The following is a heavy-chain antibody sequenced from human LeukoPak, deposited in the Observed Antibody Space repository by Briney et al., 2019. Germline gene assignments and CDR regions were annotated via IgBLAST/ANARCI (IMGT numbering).Heavy chain of an antibody. V-gene: IGHV3-48*02. CDR2: ISSSDNTT. J-gene: IGHJ6*02. Sequence: GGSLKLSCAASGFTFSSYAITWVRQAPGKGLEWVSYISSSDNTTYYADSVKGRFTISRDNAKNSLYLQMNSLRDEDTAVYYCARSALYYYYGMDVWGQGTTVTVSS. CDR3: ARSALYYYYGMDV. D-gene: IGHD6-25*01. CDR1: GFTFSSYA.